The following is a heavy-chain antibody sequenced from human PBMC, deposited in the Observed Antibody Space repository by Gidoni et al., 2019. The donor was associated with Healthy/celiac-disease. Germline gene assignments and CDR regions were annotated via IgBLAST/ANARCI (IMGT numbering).Heavy chain of an antibody. Sequence: EVQLLESGGGLVPPGGSLRLSCSASGFTFSSYAMSWVRQAPGKGLEWVSAISGSGGSTYYADSVKGRFTISRDNSKNTLYLQMNSLRAEDTAGYYCAKCREYSGYDPFDYWGQGTLVTVSS. J-gene: IGHJ4*02. V-gene: IGHV3-23*01. D-gene: IGHD5-12*01. CDR2: ISGSGGST. CDR1: GFTFSSYA. CDR3: AKCREYSGYDPFDY.